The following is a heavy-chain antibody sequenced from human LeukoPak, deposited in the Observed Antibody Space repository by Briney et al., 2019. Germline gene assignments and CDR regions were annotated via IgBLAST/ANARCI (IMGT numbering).Heavy chain of an antibody. CDR2: IYYSGST. V-gene: IGHV4-59*01. D-gene: IGHD6-13*01. J-gene: IGHJ5*02. CDR1: GGSISSYY. Sequence: SEPLSLTCTVSGGSISSYYWSWIRQPPGKGLEWIGYIYYSGSTNYNPSLKSRVTISVDTSKNQFSLKLSSVTAADTAVYYCARDGSSSRNKGWFDPWGQGTLVTVSS. CDR3: ARDGSSSRNKGWFDP.